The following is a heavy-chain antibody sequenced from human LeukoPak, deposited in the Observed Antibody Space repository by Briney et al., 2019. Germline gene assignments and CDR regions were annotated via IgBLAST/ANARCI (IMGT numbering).Heavy chain of an antibody. CDR2: MNPNSGNT. V-gene: IGHV1-8*01. CDR3: ASARRSTFGGVIVYELGN. J-gene: IGHJ4*02. CDR1: GYTFTSYD. D-gene: IGHD3-16*02. Sequence: VASVKVSCKASGYTFTSYDINWVRQATGQGLEWMGWMNPNSGNTGYAQKFQGRVTMTRNTSISTAYMELSSLRSEDTAVYYCASARRSTFGGVIVYELGNWGQGTLVTVSS.